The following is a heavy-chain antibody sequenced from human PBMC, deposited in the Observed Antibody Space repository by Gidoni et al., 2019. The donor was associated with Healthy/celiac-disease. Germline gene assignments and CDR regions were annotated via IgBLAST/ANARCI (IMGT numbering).Heavy chain of an antibody. J-gene: IGHJ6*02. D-gene: IGHD6-13*01. CDR2: ISGSGGST. CDR3: AKAAAAVGVRYYDYGMDV. CDR1: GFPFSLYA. V-gene: IGHV3-23*01. Sequence: EVQLLESGGGLVQPGGSLRLSCAASGFPFSLYALSWVRQAPGKGLGWVSAISGSGGSTYYADSVKGRFTISRDNSKNTLYLQMNSLRAEDTAVYYCAKAAAAVGVRYYDYGMDVWGQGTTVTVSS.